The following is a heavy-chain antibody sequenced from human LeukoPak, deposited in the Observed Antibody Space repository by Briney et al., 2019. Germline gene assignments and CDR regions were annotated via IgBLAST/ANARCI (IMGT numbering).Heavy chain of an antibody. D-gene: IGHD6-19*01. CDR1: GFTFSSYG. J-gene: IGHJ4*02. Sequence: PGGSLRFSCAASGFTFSSYGMHWVRQAPDKGLEWVAVISYDGSNKYYADSVKGRFTISRDNSKNTLYLQMNSLRAEDTAVYYCAKTHSSGWYDFDYWGQGTLVTVSS. CDR3: AKTHSSGWYDFDY. V-gene: IGHV3-30*18. CDR2: ISYDGSNK.